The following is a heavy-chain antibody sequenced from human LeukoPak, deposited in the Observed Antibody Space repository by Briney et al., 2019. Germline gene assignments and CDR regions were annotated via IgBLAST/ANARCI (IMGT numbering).Heavy chain of an antibody. Sequence: SVKVSCKASGGTFSSYAISWVRQAPGQGLEWMGRIIPILGIANYAQKFQGRVTITADKSTSTAYMELSSLRSEDTAVYYCARVSGYCSGGGCQGNEAFDMWGPGTLVTVSS. CDR1: GGTFSSYA. V-gene: IGHV1-69*04. CDR3: ARVSGYCSGGGCQGNEAFDM. J-gene: IGHJ3*02. D-gene: IGHD2-15*01. CDR2: IIPILGIA.